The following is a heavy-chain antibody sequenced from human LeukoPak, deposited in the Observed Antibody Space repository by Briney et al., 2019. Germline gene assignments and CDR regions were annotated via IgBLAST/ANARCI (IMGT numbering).Heavy chain of an antibody. CDR2: IYSGGST. V-gene: IGHV3-53*01. Sequence: GGSLRLSRAASGFTVSSNYMSWVRQAPGKGLEWVSVIYSGGSTYYADSVKGRFTISRDNSKNTLYLQMNSLRAEDTAVYYCARVNDDFFYGMDVWGQGTTVTVSS. CDR3: ARVNDDFFYGMDV. CDR1: GFTVSSNY. J-gene: IGHJ6*02. D-gene: IGHD3-3*01.